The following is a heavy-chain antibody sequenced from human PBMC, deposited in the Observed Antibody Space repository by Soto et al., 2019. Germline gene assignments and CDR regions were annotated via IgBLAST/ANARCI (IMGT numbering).Heavy chain of an antibody. Sequence: EVQLVESGGGFVQPGGSLRLSCVAGKFSFTNDWTRWVRQAPGKGPEWVGRIKSKTDGGTADYAAPVKGRFTISRDDSQNTLYLYMDSLKTEDTALYHCSTDIGIYGLDIWGQGTTVTVSS. D-gene: IGHD1-26*01. V-gene: IGHV3-15*01. J-gene: IGHJ6*02. CDR1: KFSFTNDW. CDR2: IKSKTDGGTA. CDR3: STDIGIYGLDI.